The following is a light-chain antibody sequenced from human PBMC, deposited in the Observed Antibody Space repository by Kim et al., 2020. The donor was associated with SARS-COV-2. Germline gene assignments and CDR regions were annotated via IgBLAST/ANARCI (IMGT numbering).Light chain of an antibody. CDR2: GAS. CDR1: QTVSTNY. V-gene: IGKV3-20*01. CDR3: QRYGRSPL. J-gene: IGKJ1*01. Sequence: EIVLTQSPGTLSLSPGERATLSCRASQTVSTNYLAWYQQKPGQAPRLLIYGASSRATGIPDRFSGSGSGTDFTLTISRLEPEDFAVYYCQRYGRSPLFGQGTKVDIK.